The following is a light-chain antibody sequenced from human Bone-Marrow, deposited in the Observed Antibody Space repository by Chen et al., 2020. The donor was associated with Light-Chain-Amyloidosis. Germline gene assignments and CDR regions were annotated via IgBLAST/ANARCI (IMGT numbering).Light chain of an antibody. V-gene: IGKV1-27*01. CDR2: SAA. CDR1: QDIENY. J-gene: IGKJ2*04. Sequence: DIQMTQSPSSLSASVGDRVTITCRARQDIENYLAWYQQRPGQVPKLLIYSAANLQSGVPSRFSGSGSGTDFTLTISSLQPEDVATYYCQKHNYAPCSFGQGTKLEIK. CDR3: QKHNYAPCS.